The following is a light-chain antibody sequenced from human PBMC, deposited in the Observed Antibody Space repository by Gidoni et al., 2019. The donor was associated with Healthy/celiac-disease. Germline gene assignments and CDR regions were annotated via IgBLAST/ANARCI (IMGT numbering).Light chain of an antibody. Sequence: DIQMTQSPSSLSASVGDRVTITCQASQDISNYLNWYQHKSGKAPKLLIYDASNLETGVPSRLSGSGYGTDFTFTISSLQPEDIATYYCQQYDNLPFTFGPGTKVDSK. V-gene: IGKV1-33*01. CDR3: QQYDNLPFT. CDR2: DAS. J-gene: IGKJ3*01. CDR1: QDISNY.